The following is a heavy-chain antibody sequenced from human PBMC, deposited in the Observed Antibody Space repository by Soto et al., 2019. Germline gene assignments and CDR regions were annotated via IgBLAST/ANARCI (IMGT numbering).Heavy chain of an antibody. J-gene: IGHJ3*02. CDR2: IYHSGST. Sequence: QVQLQESGPGLVKPSGTLSLTCAVSGGSISSSNWWSWVRQPPGKGLEWIGEIYHSGSTNYNPSLESRVTISVDKSKNQFSLKRTSVTAADTAVYYCARDEYSGGWHKVAFDIWGQGTMVTVSS. CDR1: GGSISSSNW. D-gene: IGHD6-19*01. V-gene: IGHV4-4*02. CDR3: ARDEYSGGWHKVAFDI.